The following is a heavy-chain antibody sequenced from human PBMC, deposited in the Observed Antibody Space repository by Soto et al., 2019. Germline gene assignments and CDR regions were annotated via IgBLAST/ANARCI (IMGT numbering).Heavy chain of an antibody. CDR3: AKYNGDYDILTGYYTYNWFDP. D-gene: IGHD3-9*01. CDR2: IYSGGST. V-gene: IGHV3-53*01. CDR1: GFTVISNY. Sequence: WGSLRLSCAASGFTVISNYIIFFRHSPFKWLEWVSVIYSGGSTYYADSVKGRFTISRDNSKNTLYLQMNSLRAEDTAVYYCAKYNGDYDILTGYYTYNWFDPWGQGTLVTVSS. J-gene: IGHJ5*02.